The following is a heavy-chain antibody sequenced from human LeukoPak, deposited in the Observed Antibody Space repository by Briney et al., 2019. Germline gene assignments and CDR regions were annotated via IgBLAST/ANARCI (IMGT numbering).Heavy chain of an antibody. D-gene: IGHD6-19*01. V-gene: IGHV3-30*04. Sequence: GGSLRLSCAASGLTFSSYAMHWVRQAPGKGLEWVAVISYDGSNKYYADSVKGRFTISRDNSKNTLYLQMNSLRAEDTAVYYCARGGIAVAEAIDYWGQGTLVTVSS. CDR3: ARGGIAVAEAIDY. J-gene: IGHJ4*02. CDR2: ISYDGSNK. CDR1: GLTFSSYA.